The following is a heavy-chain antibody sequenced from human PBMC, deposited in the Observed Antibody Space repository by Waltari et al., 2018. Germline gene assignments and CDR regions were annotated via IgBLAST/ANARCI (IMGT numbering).Heavy chain of an antibody. V-gene: IGHV4-30-4*08. CDR1: GGPITSEDYY. D-gene: IGHD7-27*01. CDR2: IYYSGST. CDR3: AREAPNWGFDY. Sequence: QVQLQESGPGLVKPSQTLSLTCTVPGGPITSEDYYWSWIRQPPGKGLEWIGYIYYSGSTYYTPSLKSRVTISVDTSKQQFSLKLSSVTAAETAVYYCAREAPNWGFDYWGQGTLVTVSS. J-gene: IGHJ4*02.